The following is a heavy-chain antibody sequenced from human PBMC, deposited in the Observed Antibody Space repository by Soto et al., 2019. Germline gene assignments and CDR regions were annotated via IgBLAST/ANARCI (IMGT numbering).Heavy chain of an antibody. D-gene: IGHD1-7*01. CDR3: AHRLTLNTDWNYGRFDY. V-gene: IGHV2-5*02. J-gene: IGHJ4*02. Sequence: KESGPALVTPTQTLTLTCTFSGFSLTTSGVGVGWIRQPPGKALEWLALIYWDDDKRYCPSLRSRLTITKDTSRNQVVLTMTNMDPVDTATYFYAHRLTLNTDWNYGRFDYWGQGALVTVSS. CDR1: GFSLTTSGVG. CDR2: IYWDDDK.